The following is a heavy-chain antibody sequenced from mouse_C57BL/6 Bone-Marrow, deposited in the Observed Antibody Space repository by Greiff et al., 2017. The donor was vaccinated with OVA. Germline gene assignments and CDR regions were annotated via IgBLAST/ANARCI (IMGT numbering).Heavy chain of an antibody. V-gene: IGHV1-55*01. J-gene: IGHJ3*01. Sequence: QVQLQQSGPELVKPGASVKISCKASGYSFTSYWITWVKQRPGQGLEWIGDIYPGSGSTNYNEKFKSKATLTVDTSSSTAYMQLSSLTSEDSAVYYCARGDYSNYAGFAYWGQGTLVTVSA. CDR2: IYPGSGST. CDR1: GYSFTSYW. D-gene: IGHD2-5*01. CDR3: ARGDYSNYAGFAY.